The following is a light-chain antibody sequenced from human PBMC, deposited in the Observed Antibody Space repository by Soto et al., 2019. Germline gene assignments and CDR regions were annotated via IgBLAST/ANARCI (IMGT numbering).Light chain of an antibody. J-gene: IGKJ1*01. CDR2: DAS. Sequence: EIVLTQSPATLSLSPGERATLSCRASQSVSSYLAWYQQKPGQAPRLLIYDASNRATGIPARFSGSGSGTDFTLTISSLEPADFAVYYCQQRSNWPVTFGQGPKVDIK. CDR1: QSVSSY. V-gene: IGKV3-11*01. CDR3: QQRSNWPVT.